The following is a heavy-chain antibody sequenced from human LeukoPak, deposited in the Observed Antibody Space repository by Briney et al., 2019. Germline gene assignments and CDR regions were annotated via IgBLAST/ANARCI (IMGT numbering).Heavy chain of an antibody. D-gene: IGHD5-24*01. CDR2: IKQDGSEK. CDR3: ARSRDGYNS. V-gene: IGHV3-7*01. J-gene: IGHJ4*02. Sequence: PGRSLRLSCAASGFTFSSYGMHWVRQAPGKGLEWVANIKQDGSEKYYVDSVKGRFTISRDNAKNSLYLQMNSLRAEDTAVYYCARSRDGYNSWGQGTLVTVSS. CDR1: GFTFSSYG.